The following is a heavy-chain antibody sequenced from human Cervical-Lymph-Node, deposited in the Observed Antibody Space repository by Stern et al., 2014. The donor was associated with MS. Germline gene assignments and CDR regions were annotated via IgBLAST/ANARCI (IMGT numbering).Heavy chain of an antibody. CDR2: IDWDDDK. Sequence: QVTLRESGPALVKPTQTLTLTCTFSGFSLSTSGMRVSWIRQPPGKALEWLARIDWDDDKIYSTSLKTRLTISKDTSKNQVVLTMTNMDPVDTATYYCARSPPYYEFWNDYYYFDYWGQGTLVAVSS. V-gene: IGHV2-70*04. CDR3: ARSPPYYEFWNDYYYFDY. CDR1: GFSLSTSGMR. J-gene: IGHJ4*02. D-gene: IGHD3-3*01.